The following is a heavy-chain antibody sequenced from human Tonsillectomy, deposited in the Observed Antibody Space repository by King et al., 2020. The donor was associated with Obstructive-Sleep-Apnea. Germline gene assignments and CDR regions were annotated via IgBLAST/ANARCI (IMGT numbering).Heavy chain of an antibody. V-gene: IGHV4-38-2*02. CDR3: ARDRNPISPPHAFDS. Sequence: VQLQESGPGLVKPSETLALTCSVAGSSIRSADYWGWVRQPPGKGLEWIGSISHSGSAHYNPSLKSRVTISRDTSKNLFSLKLGSVTAAATAVYYCARDRNPISPPHAFDSGGQGTLVTVSS. J-gene: IGHJ4*02. CDR1: GSSIRSADY. CDR2: ISHSGSA. D-gene: IGHD1-14*01.